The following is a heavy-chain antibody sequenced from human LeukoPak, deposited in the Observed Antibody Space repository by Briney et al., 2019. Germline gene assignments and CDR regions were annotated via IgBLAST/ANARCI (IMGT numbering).Heavy chain of an antibody. CDR3: ARTSYCGGDCYSRLHFDY. CDR2: INPNSGGT. CDR1: GYTFTGYY. D-gene: IGHD2-21*02. V-gene: IGHV1-2*02. J-gene: IGHJ4*02. Sequence: ASVKVSCKASGYTFTGYYMHWVRQAPGQGLEWMGWINPNSGGTNYALKFQGRVTMTRDTSISTAYMELSRLRSDDTAVYYCARTSYCGGDCYSRLHFDYWGQGTLVTVSS.